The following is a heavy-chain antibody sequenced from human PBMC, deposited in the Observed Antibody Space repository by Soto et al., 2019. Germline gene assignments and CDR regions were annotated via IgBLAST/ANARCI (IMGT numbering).Heavy chain of an antibody. J-gene: IGHJ6*02. CDR1: GFTFSSYG. V-gene: IGHV3-33*01. CDR3: ASAYSSSSEFGHGMDV. Sequence: GGSLRLSCAASGFTFSSYGMHWVRQAPGKGLEWVAVIWYDGSNKYYADSVKGRFTISRDNSKNTLYLQMHSLRAEDRAVYYCASAYSSSSEFGHGMDVWGQGTTVTVSS. D-gene: IGHD6-6*01. CDR2: IWYDGSNK.